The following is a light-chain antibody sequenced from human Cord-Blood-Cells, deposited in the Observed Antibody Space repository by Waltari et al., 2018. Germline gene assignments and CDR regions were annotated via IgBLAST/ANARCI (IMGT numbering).Light chain of an antibody. V-gene: IGKV1-39*01. CDR2: AAS. Sequence: DIQMTQSQSSLSASVGDRVTITCRASQSISSYLNWYQQKPGKAPKLLIYAASRLQSGGPSRFSGSGSGTDFTLTISSLQPEDFATYYCQQSYSTPRTFGQGTKVEIK. CDR1: QSISSY. CDR3: QQSYSTPRT. J-gene: IGKJ1*01.